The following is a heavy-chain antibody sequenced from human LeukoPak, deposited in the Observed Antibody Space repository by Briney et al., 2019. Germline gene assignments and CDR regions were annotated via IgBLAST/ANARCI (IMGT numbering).Heavy chain of an antibody. D-gene: IGHD6-13*01. CDR3: ARDGSSWYFYYYYYMDV. CDR1: GYTFTGYY. V-gene: IGHV1-2*02. J-gene: IGHJ6*03. CDR2: INPNSGGT. Sequence: ASVKVSCKASGYTFTGYYMHWVRQAPGQGLEWMGWINPNSGGTNYAQKFQGRVTMTRDTSISTAYMELSRLRSDDTAVYYCARDGSSWYFYYYYYMDVWGEGTTVTVSS.